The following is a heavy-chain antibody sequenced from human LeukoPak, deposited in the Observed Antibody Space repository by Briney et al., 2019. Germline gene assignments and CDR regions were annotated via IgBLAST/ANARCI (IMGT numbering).Heavy chain of an antibody. CDR3: ARDFGRIRPPKNYYDSSGYVD. CDR1: GYTFASYY. J-gene: IGHJ4*02. Sequence: GASVKVSCKASGYTFASYYMHWVRQAPGQGLEWMGIINPSGGSTSYAQKFQGRVTMTRDTSTSTVYMELSSLRSEDTAVYYCARDFGRIRPPKNYYDSSGYVDWGQGTLVTVSS. D-gene: IGHD3-22*01. V-gene: IGHV1-46*01. CDR2: INPSGGST.